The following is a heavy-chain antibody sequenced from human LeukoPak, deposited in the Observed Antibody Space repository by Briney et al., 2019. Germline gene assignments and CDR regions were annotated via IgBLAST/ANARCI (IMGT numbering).Heavy chain of an antibody. CDR1: GFTFSSYA. J-gene: IGHJ4*02. V-gene: IGHV3-30-3*01. D-gene: IGHD3-10*01. CDR3: ARDRTPDYYGSGSYFDY. Sequence: PGGSLRLSCAASGFTFSSYAMHWVRQAPGKGLEWVAVISCDGSNKYYADSVKGRFTISRDNSKNTLYLQMNSLRAEDTAVYYCARDRTPDYYGSGSYFDYWGQGTLVTVSS. CDR2: ISCDGSNK.